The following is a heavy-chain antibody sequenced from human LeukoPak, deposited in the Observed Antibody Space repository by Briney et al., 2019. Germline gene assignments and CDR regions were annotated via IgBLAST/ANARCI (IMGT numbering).Heavy chain of an antibody. CDR1: GFTFSSYE. CDR3: AKGVIVGAIYFDY. V-gene: IGHV3-30*04. J-gene: IGHJ4*02. CDR2: ISYDGSNK. D-gene: IGHD1-26*01. Sequence: GGSLRLSCAASGFTFSSYEINWVRQAPGKGLEWVAVISYDGSNKYYADSVKGRFTISRDNSKNTLYLQMNSLRAEDTAVYYCAKGVIVGAIYFDYWGQGTLVTVSS.